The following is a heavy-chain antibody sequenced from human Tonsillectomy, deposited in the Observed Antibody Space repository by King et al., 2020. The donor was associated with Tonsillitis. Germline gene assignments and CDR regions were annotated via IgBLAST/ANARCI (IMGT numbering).Heavy chain of an antibody. D-gene: IGHD6-6*01. CDR1: GYTFTDYY. V-gene: IGHV1-2*02. J-gene: IGHJ4*02. Sequence: VQLVESGAEVKKPGASVKVSCKASGYTFTDYYVHWVRQAPGQGLEWMGWINPHSGGTNYAQKVQGRVTMTRDTSISTAYLELSGLRSDDTAVFYCARGEVWVATRSLPSDYWGQGTLITVSS. CDR3: ARGEVWVATRSLPSDY. CDR2: INPHSGGT.